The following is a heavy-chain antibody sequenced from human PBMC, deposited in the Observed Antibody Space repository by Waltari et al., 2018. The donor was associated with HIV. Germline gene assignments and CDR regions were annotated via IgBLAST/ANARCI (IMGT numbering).Heavy chain of an antibody. CDR3: ARLPKRGGGSYYYYAMDV. Sequence: QVQLVQSGAEVKKPGSSVKVSCKASGGTFSSYAISWVRQAPGQGIEWMGGIIPIFDTANYAQKFQGRVTMTADESTSTAYTELSSLRSEDTAVYYCARLPKRGGGSYYYYAMDVWGQGTTVTVSS. V-gene: IGHV1-69*12. D-gene: IGHD2-15*01. CDR1: GGTFSSYA. CDR2: IIPIFDTA. J-gene: IGHJ6*02.